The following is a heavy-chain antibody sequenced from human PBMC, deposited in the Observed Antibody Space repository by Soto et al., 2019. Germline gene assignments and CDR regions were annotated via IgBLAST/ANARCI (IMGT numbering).Heavy chain of an antibody. CDR2: IIPIFGTA. Sequence: QVQLVQSGAEVKKPGSSVKVSCKASGGTFSSYAISWVRQAPGQGLEWMGGIIPIFGTANYAQKFQGRVTITADESTSTAYMELSSLRSEDTAVYYSARAPWVEMARGGGPFDYWGQGTLVTVSS. CDR3: ARAPWVEMARGGGPFDY. J-gene: IGHJ4*02. V-gene: IGHV1-69*01. D-gene: IGHD2-15*01. CDR1: GGTFSSYA.